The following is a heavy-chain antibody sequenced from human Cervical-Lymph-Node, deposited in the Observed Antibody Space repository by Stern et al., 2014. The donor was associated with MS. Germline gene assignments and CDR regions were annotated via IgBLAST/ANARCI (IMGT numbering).Heavy chain of an antibody. CDR1: GFSVNTHGVG. J-gene: IGHJ4*02. Sequence: QITLKESGPSVQKPTQTLTLTCSVSGFSVNTHGVGVGWIRQPPGKALEWLALIYWDDDQRYTASLRSRLTIAKDTSKNQVVLTLTNLDPADTATYYCAHSVEGPRFVDYWGQGILVTVSS. D-gene: IGHD2-21*01. CDR2: IYWDDDQ. CDR3: AHSVEGPRFVDY. V-gene: IGHV2-5*02.